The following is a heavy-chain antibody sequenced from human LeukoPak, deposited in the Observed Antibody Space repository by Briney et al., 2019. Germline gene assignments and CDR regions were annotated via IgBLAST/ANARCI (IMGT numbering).Heavy chain of an antibody. Sequence: SETLSLTCTFSGGSISSGVYYLSWIRQHPGKCLAWVGYIYYSGSTYYNPSLKSRVTISVDPSKNQLSLKLRSVTAADTAVYYCARPVASGNPAGFWGQGTLVTVSS. CDR1: GGSISSGVYY. D-gene: IGHD3-10*01. V-gene: IGHV4-31*03. CDR3: ARPVASGNPAGF. J-gene: IGHJ1*01. CDR2: IYYSGST.